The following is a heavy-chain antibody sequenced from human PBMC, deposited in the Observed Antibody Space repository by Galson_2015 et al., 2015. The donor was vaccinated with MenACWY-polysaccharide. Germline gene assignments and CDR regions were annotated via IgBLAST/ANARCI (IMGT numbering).Heavy chain of an antibody. J-gene: IGHJ5*02. CDR1: GYSFTSYW. V-gene: IGHV5-51*01. CDR3: ARTHYDFWSGYYLEFDP. D-gene: IGHD3-3*01. CDR2: IYPGDSDT. Sequence: QSGAEVKKPGESLTISCKGSGYSFTSYWIGWVRQMPGKGLEWMGIIYPGDSDTRYSPSFQGQVTISADKSISTAYLQWSSLKASDTAMYYCARTHYDFWSGYYLEFDPWGQGTLVTVSS.